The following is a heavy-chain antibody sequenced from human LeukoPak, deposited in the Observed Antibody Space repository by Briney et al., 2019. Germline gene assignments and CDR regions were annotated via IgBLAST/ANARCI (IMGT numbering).Heavy chain of an antibody. V-gene: IGHV4-59*01. CDR2: IYYSGST. D-gene: IGHD2-2*01. Sequence: SETLSLTCTVSGGSISSYYWSWIRQPPGKGLEWIGYIYYSGSTNYNPSLKSRVTLSVDTSKNQFSLKLSSVTAADTAVYYCARGKGYCSSTSCFRIFDYWGQGTLVTVSS. CDR3: ARGKGYCSSTSCFRIFDY. J-gene: IGHJ4*02. CDR1: GGSISSYY.